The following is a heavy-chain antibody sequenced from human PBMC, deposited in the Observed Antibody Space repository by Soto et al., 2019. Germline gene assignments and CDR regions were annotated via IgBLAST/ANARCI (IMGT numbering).Heavy chain of an antibody. J-gene: IGHJ6*02. D-gene: IGHD2-15*01. CDR2: IIPIFGTA. CDR1: GGTFSSYD. CDR3: AIPLGYCSGGSCYSGMDV. V-gene: IGHV1-69*13. Sequence: SVKVSCKASGGTFSSYDISWVRQAPGQGLEWMGGIIPIFGTANYAQKFQGRVTITADESTSTAYMELSSLRSEDTAVYYCAIPLGYCSGGSCYSGMDVWGQGTTVTVSS.